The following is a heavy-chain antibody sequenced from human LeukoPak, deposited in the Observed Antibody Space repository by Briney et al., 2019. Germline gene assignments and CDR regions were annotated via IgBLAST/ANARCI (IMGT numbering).Heavy chain of an antibody. CDR2: IGNSGSPI. Sequence: PGGSLRLSCAASGFTFSSYAMSWVRQAPGKGLEWISYIGNSGSPIFCADSVKGRFTISRDNAKNSLYLQMNSLRAEDTAVYYCTRGRTGDGDAFDIWGQGTMVTVSS. CDR3: TRGRTGDGDAFDI. D-gene: IGHD1-1*01. V-gene: IGHV3-48*03. CDR1: GFTFSSYA. J-gene: IGHJ3*02.